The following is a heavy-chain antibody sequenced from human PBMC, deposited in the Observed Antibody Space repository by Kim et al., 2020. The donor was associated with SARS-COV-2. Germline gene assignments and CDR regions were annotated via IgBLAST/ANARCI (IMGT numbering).Heavy chain of an antibody. CDR2: IIPIFGTA. J-gene: IGHJ4*02. CDR1: GGTFSSYA. V-gene: IGHV1-69*13. Sequence: SVKVSCKASGGTFSSYAISWVRQAPGQGLEWMGGIIPIFGTANYAQKFQGRVTITADESTSTAYMELSSLRSEETAVYYCARGPLMGATTQRLDYWGQGTLVTVSS. CDR3: ARGPLMGATTQRLDY. D-gene: IGHD1-26*01.